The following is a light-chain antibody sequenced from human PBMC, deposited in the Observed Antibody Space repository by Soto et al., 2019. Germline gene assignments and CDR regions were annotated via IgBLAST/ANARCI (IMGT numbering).Light chain of an antibody. V-gene: IGKV1-12*01. CDR1: QAIGSW. CDR2: DAS. Sequence: DIQMTQSPSSVSASVGDRVTITCRASQAIGSWLAWYQQKPGKAPQLLVYDASTLQSGVPSRFSGSGSATDFTLTISSLQPEDFATYHCQQTNSFPFIFGPGTTVDIK. CDR3: QQTNSFPFI. J-gene: IGKJ3*01.